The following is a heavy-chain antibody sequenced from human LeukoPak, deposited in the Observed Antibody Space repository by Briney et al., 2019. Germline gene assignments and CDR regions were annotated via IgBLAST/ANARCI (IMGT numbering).Heavy chain of an antibody. V-gene: IGHV3-11*05. CDR1: GFTFSDYY. CDR3: ARDRLWEVGATPYFAY. Sequence: GGSLRLSCAASGFTFSDYYMSCIRQAPGKGLEWVSYISSSRSDTKYADSVKGRFTISRDNAKNSLYLQMNSLRAEDTAVYYCARDRLWEVGATPYFAYWGQGTLVTVSS. J-gene: IGHJ4*02. D-gene: IGHD1-26*01. CDR2: ISSSRSDT.